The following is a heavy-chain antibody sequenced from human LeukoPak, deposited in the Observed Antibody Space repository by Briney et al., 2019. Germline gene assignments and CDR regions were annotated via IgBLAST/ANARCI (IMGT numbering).Heavy chain of an antibody. V-gene: IGHV3-48*03. CDR1: GFTFSNYE. D-gene: IGHD3-16*02. CDR3: ASGSYRYLAFDI. CDR2: ISSSGSTI. Sequence: GGSLRLSCAASGFTFSNYEFNWVRQAPGKGLEWVSDISSSGSTIKYADSVKGRFTISRDNAKNSLYLQMNSLRAEDTAVYCCASGSYRYLAFDIWGQGTMVTVSA. J-gene: IGHJ3*02.